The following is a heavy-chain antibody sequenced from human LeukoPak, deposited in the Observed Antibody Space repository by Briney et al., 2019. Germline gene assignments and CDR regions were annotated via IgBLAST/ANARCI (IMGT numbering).Heavy chain of an antibody. CDR2: ISSSSSFI. D-gene: IGHD5-12*01. CDR1: GFTFNSYA. Sequence: GGSLRLSCAASGFTFNSYAMSWVRQAPGKGLEWVSSISSSSSFIYYADSVKGRFTISRDNARNSLYLQMNSLRAEDMAVYYCARNSDYAYFDYWGQGTLVTVSS. J-gene: IGHJ4*02. V-gene: IGHV3-21*01. CDR3: ARNSDYAYFDY.